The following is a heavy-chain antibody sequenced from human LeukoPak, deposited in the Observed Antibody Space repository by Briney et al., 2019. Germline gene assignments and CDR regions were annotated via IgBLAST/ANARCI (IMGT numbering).Heavy chain of an antibody. Sequence: SETLSLTCTVSGGSISSYYWSWIRQPPGKGLEWIGYIYYSGSTNYNPSLKSRVTISVDTSKNQFSLNLSSMTAADTAVYYCARGARWWQPIDYWGQGTLVTVSS. D-gene: IGHD2-15*01. CDR2: IYYSGST. J-gene: IGHJ4*02. CDR1: GGSISSYY. CDR3: ARGARWWQPIDY. V-gene: IGHV4-59*01.